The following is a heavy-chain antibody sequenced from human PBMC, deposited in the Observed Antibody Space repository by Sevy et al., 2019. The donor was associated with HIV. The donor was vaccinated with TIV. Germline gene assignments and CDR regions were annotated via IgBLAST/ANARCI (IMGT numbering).Heavy chain of an antibody. V-gene: IGHV3-7*01. CDR3: AGPRFDP. CDR2: INQDASEI. CDR1: GFTFSTSW. Sequence: GGSLRLSCAASGFTFSTSWMHWVRQAPGKGLEWVANINQDASEIYYVDSVKGRFTMSRDNAKNSLYLQMNSLRVEDTAVYSCAGPRFDPWGQGTLVTVSS. J-gene: IGHJ5*02.